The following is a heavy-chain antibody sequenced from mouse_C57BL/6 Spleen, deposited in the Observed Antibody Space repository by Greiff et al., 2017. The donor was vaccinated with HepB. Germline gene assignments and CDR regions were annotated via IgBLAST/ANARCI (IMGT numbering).Heavy chain of an antibody. Sequence: EVQLQQSGAELVKPGASVKLSCTASGFNIKDYYMHWVKQRTEQGLEWIGRIDPEDGETKYAPKFPGKATITADTSSNTAYLQLSSLTSEDTAVYYCAMGSPWFAYWGQGTLVTVSA. J-gene: IGHJ3*01. CDR2: IDPEDGET. CDR3: AMGSPWFAY. CDR1: GFNIKDYY. V-gene: IGHV14-2*01.